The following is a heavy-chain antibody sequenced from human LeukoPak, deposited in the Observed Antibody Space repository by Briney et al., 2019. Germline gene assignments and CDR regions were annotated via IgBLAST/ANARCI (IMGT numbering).Heavy chain of an antibody. Sequence: ASVKVSCKASGYSFLSYDINWVRQATGQGLEWMGWMNPYSGDRGYAQKFQGRVSITSDTSIGTAYMELSSLRSDDTAVYFCARTTSLTASGYDYWGQGTLVTVSS. CDR3: ARTTSLTASGYDY. V-gene: IGHV1-8*01. CDR2: MNPYSGDR. D-gene: IGHD4-17*01. CDR1: GYSFLSYD. J-gene: IGHJ4*02.